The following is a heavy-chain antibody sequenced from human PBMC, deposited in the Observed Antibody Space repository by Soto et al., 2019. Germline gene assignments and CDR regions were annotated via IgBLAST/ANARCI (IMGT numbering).Heavy chain of an antibody. CDR2: IYYNGIT. CDR1: GGFMTNYY. V-gene: IGHV4-59*01. J-gene: IGHJ4*02. Sequence: SETLSLTCTVSGGFMTNYYWNWIRQTPGKAPEWIAYIYYNGITNYNPSLKSRVTTSVDAPKNQFSLKLNSVTAADTAMYYCARGRGGYYFYDYWGQGALVTVSS. CDR3: ARGRGGYYFYDY. D-gene: IGHD1-26*01.